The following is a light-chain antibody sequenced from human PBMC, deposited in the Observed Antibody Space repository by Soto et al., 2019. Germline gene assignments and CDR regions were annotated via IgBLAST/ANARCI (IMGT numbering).Light chain of an antibody. J-gene: IGLJ2*01. CDR2: DNT. CDR1: TSNIENNY. CDR3: GTWDGSLSAGV. Sequence: QSVLTQPPSVSAAPGQKVTISCSGSTSNIENNYVSWYQQLPGAAPKLLIYDNTERPSGIPDRFSGSKSGTSATLDITGLQPGDEGCYYCGTWDGSLSAGVFGGGTKLTVL. V-gene: IGLV1-51*01.